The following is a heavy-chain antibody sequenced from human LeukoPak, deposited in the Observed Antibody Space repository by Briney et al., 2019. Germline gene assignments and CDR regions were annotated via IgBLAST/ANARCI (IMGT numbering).Heavy chain of an antibody. D-gene: IGHD1-1*01. CDR1: GYTFTGYY. CDR2: INPNSGGT. V-gene: IGHV1-2*02. Sequence: ASVKVSCKASGYTFTGYYMHWVRQAPGQGLEWMGWINPNSGGTNYAQKFQGRVTMTRDTSISTAYMELSRPRSDDTAVYYCAREFASRTTGTTLDYWGQGTLVTVSS. J-gene: IGHJ4*02. CDR3: AREFASRTTGTTLDY.